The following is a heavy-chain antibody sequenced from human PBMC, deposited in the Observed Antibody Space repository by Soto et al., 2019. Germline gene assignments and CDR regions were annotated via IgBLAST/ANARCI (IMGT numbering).Heavy chain of an antibody. CDR2: IYSKADGGAT. V-gene: IGHV3-15*07. CDR3: STGRYFDY. CDR1: GFTFSNAW. Sequence: EVQLVESGGGFVKPGESLRLSCAGTGFTFSNAWMNWVRQAPGKGLEWVGRIYSKADGGATDYTAPVKGRFTISRDDSKNTVHLQMYGLETEDTAVYYCSTGRYFDYWGQGTLVTVSP. J-gene: IGHJ4*02.